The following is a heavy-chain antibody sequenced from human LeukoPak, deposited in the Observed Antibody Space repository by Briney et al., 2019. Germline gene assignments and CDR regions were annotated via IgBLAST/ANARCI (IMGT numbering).Heavy chain of an antibody. CDR2: IRYDGTNT. D-gene: IGHD3-10*01. V-gene: IGHV3-30*02. Sequence: GGSLRLSCAASGFSFSDYDMHWVRQAPGKGLEWVTFIRYDGTNTYADSVKGRFTISRDNSKNTVYLQMNSLRTEDTAVYYCARVRVTQDGLAFDIWGQGTMVTVSS. J-gene: IGHJ3*02. CDR1: GFSFSDYD. CDR3: ARVRVTQDGLAFDI.